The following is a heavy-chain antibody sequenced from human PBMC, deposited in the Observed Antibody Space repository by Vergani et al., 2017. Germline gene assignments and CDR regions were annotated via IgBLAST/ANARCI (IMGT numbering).Heavy chain of an antibody. D-gene: IGHD3-22*01. CDR3: ARDSHYDSSGYYYSYQY. V-gene: IGHV3-30*03. Sequence: QVQLVESGGGVVQPGRSLRLSCAASGFPFSSYGMHWVRQAPGKGLEWVAVISYDGSNKYYADSVKGRFTISRDNSKNTLYLQMNSLRAEDTAVYYCARDSHYDSSGYYYSYQYWGQGTLVTVSS. CDR2: ISYDGSNK. J-gene: IGHJ4*02. CDR1: GFPFSSYG.